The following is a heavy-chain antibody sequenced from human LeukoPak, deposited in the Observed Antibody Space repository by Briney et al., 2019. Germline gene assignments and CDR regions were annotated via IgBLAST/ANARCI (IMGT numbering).Heavy chain of an antibody. CDR2: MNPNSGNT. Sequence: ASVKVSCKTSGYTFSTYDINWVRQAAGQGLEWMGWMNPNSGNTGFARKFQGRATITRDTSITTAYLELSSLRSEDTAVYYCARAIRYQLLSDYWGQGTLVTVSS. CDR1: GYTFSTYD. V-gene: IGHV1-8*03. J-gene: IGHJ4*02. D-gene: IGHD2-2*01. CDR3: ARAIRYQLLSDY.